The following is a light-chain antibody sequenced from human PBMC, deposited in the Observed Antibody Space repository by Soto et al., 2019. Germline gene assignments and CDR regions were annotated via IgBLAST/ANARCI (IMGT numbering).Light chain of an antibody. CDR2: EVS. CDR1: SSDVGGYNY. V-gene: IGLV2-14*01. CDR3: PSYTRSITYV. Sequence: QSALTQPASVSGSPGQSITISCTGTSSDVGGYNYVSWYQQHPGKAPKLMIYEVSNRPSGVSNRFSGSKSGNTASLTISGPRAEDGADYYGPSYTRSITYVSGTGPKLPVL. J-gene: IGLJ1*01.